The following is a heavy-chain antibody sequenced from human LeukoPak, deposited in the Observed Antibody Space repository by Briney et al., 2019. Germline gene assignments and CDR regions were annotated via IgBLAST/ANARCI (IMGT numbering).Heavy chain of an antibody. CDR2: INPKSGDT. CDR1: GYTFTDYY. V-gene: IGHV1-2*02. J-gene: IGHJ4*02. Sequence: ASVKVSCKASGYTFTDYYLFWVRQAPGHGLEWMAWINPKSGDTRFAQRFDGRVTLTRDTSISTVYMELNSLTPDDTAIYYCSREDYWGQGTPVTVSS. CDR3: SREDY.